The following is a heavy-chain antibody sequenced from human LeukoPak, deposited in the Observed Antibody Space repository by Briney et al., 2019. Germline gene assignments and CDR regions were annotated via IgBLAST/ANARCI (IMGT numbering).Heavy chain of an antibody. D-gene: IGHD6-6*01. CDR3: ARGGAARRHYYYYMDV. V-gene: IGHV1-8*01. CDR1: GYTFTSYD. CDR2: MNPNSGNT. Sequence: ASVKVSCKASGYTFTSYDINWVRQATGQGLEWMGWMNPNSGNTGYAQKFQGRVTMTRNTSISTAYMELSSLRSEDTAVYYCARGGAARRHYYYYMDVWGKGTTVTVSS. J-gene: IGHJ6*03.